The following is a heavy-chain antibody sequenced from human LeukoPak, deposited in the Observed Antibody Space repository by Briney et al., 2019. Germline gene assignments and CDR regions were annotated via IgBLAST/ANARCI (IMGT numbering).Heavy chain of an antibody. CDR3: VRESSRDI. V-gene: IGHV3-7*04. J-gene: IGHJ3*02. CDR1: GITFGSYW. CDR2: IKHDGSER. D-gene: IGHD6-13*01. Sequence: GGSLRLSCAASGITFGSYWMSWVRQAPGKGLEWVANIKHDGSERYYADSVKGRFTISRVNAKNSLNLQMNSLRPKDTAVYYCVRESSRDIWGQGTMVTVSS.